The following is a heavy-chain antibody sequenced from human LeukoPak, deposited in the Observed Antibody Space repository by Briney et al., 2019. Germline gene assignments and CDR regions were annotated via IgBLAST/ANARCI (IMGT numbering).Heavy chain of an antibody. CDR2: INPNSGGT. CDR3: ARPFAAAGGNWFDP. D-gene: IGHD6-13*01. V-gene: IGHV1-2*02. Sequence: GASVKVSCKASGYSFSNYYMHWVRQAPGQGLEWMGWINPNSGGTNYAQKFQGRVTMTRDTSISTAYMELSRLRSDDTAVYYCARPFAAAGGNWFDPWGQGTLVTVSS. J-gene: IGHJ5*02. CDR1: GYSFSNYY.